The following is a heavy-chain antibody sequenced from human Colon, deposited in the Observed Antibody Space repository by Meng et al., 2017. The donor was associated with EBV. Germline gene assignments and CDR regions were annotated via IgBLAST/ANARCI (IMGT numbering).Heavy chain of an antibody. D-gene: IGHD5-18*01. Sequence: VPELVMPTGTLSLPCAGSGVSITERNSCSLVRQPPGKGLQWIGEIYHYGGTNYNPSLKRRVTISVDKSKNQISLKLPSVTAADTAVYYCARWAFIDSYGFDHWGQGTLVTVSS. V-gene: IGHV4-4*02. CDR3: ARWAFIDSYGFDH. CDR1: GVSITERNS. J-gene: IGHJ4*02. CDR2: IYHYGGT.